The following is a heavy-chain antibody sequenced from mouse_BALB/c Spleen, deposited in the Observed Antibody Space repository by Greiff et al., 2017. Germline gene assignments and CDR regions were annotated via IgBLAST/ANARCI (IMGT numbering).Heavy chain of an antibody. D-gene: IGHD1-1*02. J-gene: IGHJ4*01. CDR3: ARLVPQSMGNAMDY. Sequence: EVQLKQSGPELVKPGASVKISCKASGYSFTGYYMHWVKQSHVKSLEWIGRINPYNGATSYNQNFKDKASLTVDKSSSTAYMELHSLTSEDSAVYYCARLVPQSMGNAMDYWGQGTSVTVSS. V-gene: IGHV1-31*01. CDR1: GYSFTGYY. CDR2: INPYNGAT.